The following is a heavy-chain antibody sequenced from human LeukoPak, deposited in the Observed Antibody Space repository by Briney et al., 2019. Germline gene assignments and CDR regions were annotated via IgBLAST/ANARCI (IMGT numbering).Heavy chain of an antibody. CDR2: ISCSGGST. D-gene: IGHD2-15*01. Sequence: GGSLRLSCAASGFTFSSYAMSWVRQAPGKGLEWVSAISCSGGSTYYADSVKGRFTISRDNSKNTLYLQMNSLRAEDTAVYYCAKGLVVAATRFYYFDYWGQGTLVTVSS. CDR3: AKGLVVAATRFYYFDY. J-gene: IGHJ4*02. V-gene: IGHV3-23*01. CDR1: GFTFSSYA.